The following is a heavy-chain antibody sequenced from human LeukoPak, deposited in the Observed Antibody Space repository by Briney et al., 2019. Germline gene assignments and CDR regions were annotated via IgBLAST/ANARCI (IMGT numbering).Heavy chain of an antibody. CDR2: IYYSGTT. Sequence: PSETLSLTCTVSGDSLINFYWSWIRQPPGKGLEGIGYIYYSGTTNYNPSLKSRVTMSVDTSKNQFSLNLRSVTAADTAVYHCARLKFDVLTGYYEALDYWGQGTLVTVSS. CDR3: ARLKFDVLTGYYEALDY. V-gene: IGHV4-59*08. CDR1: GDSLINFY. D-gene: IGHD3-9*01. J-gene: IGHJ4*02.